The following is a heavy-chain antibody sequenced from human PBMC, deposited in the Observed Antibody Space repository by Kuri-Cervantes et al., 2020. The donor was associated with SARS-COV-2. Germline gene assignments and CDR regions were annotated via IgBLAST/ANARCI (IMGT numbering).Heavy chain of an antibody. Sequence: LSLTCAASGFTFSSYWMSWVRQAPGKGLEWVAFTRYDGNNQYYGDSVKGRFSISRDNSKNTLYLQMNSLRAEDTAVYYCAKSSSWYFDYWGQGTLVTVSS. V-gene: IGHV3-30*02. CDR3: AKSSSWYFDY. CDR1: GFTFSSYW. D-gene: IGHD6-13*01. CDR2: TRYDGNNQ. J-gene: IGHJ4*02.